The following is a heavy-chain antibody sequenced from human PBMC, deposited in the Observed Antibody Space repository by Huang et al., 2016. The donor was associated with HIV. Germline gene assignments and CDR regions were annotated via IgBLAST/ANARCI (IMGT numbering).Heavy chain of an antibody. CDR1: GFIFTTSW. CDR3: ARLAGGTWSYYFDL. Sequence: EVELVQSGTEVKKPGESLKISCKGSGFIFTTSWIGWVRQMPGKGLEWMGISYHGDSDTRYSPSFQGQVTMSVDNAINTAYLHWSSLKASDTAMYYCARLAGGTWSYYFDLWGQGALVTVSS. CDR2: SYHGDSDT. J-gene: IGHJ4*02. D-gene: IGHD3-10*01. V-gene: IGHV5-51*03.